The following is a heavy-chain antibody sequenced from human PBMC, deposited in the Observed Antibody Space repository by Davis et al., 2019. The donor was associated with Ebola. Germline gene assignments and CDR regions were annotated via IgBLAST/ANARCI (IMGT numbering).Heavy chain of an antibody. D-gene: IGHD1-1*01. V-gene: IGHV3-23*01. J-gene: IGHJ4*02. Sequence: PGGSLRLSCLASGFDFKTYAINWLRQAPEKRLEWVSSISGSGERTYYADSVEGRFTISSDNSENTVYLQMNSLRVEDTAIYYCARDPHVYTWNAHPTWDQWGQGTLVTVSS. CDR1: GFDFKTYA. CDR3: ARDPHVYTWNAHPTWDQ. CDR2: ISGSGERT.